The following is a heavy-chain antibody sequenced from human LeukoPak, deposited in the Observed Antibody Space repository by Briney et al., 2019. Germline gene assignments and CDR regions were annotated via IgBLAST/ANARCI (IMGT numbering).Heavy chain of an antibody. D-gene: IGHD6-6*01. Sequence: SETLSLTCTVSGDSIRRGFYWGWIQQPPGKGLEWIGSMFHSGSTYLNPSLRSRISISVDTSKNQFYLTLSSVSAADTAMYYCAREAARPSFAYWGQGSLVTVSS. J-gene: IGHJ4*02. CDR1: GDSIRRGFY. V-gene: IGHV4-38-2*02. CDR3: AREAARPSFAY. CDR2: MFHSGST.